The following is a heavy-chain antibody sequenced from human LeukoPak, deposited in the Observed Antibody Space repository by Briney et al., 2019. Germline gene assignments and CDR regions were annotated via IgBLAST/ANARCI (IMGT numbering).Heavy chain of an antibody. V-gene: IGHV3-33*01. CDR3: AGDKDRYYYDSSGYYDY. J-gene: IGHJ4*02. D-gene: IGHD3-22*01. Sequence: GGSLRLSCAASGFTFSSYGMHWVRQAPGKGLEWVAVIWYDGSNKYYADSVKGRFTISRDNSKNTLYLQMNSLRAEDTAVYYCAGDKDRYYYDSSGYYDYWGQGTLVTVSS. CDR2: IWYDGSNK. CDR1: GFTFSSYG.